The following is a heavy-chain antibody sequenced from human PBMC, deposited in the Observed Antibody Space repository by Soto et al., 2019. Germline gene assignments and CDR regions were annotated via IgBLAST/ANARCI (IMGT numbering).Heavy chain of an antibody. D-gene: IGHD2-21*02. CDR3: ARLVVVTAMGAFDI. Sequence: QVQLQQWGAGLLKPSETLSLTCAVYGGSFSGYYWSWIRQPPGKGLEWIGEINHSGSTNYNPSLQRRVTISVATSKNPFSLKLSSVTAADTAVYYCARLVVVTAMGAFDIWGQGTMVTVSS. CDR1: GGSFSGYY. J-gene: IGHJ3*02. V-gene: IGHV4-34*01. CDR2: INHSGST.